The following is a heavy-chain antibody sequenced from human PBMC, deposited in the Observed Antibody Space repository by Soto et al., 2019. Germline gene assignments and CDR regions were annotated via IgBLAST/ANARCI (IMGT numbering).Heavy chain of an antibody. CDR2: ISGSGGST. CDR3: AKDLRTMIVVSSGG. J-gene: IGHJ4*02. Sequence: EVQLLESGGGLVQPGGSLRLSCAASGFTFSSYAMSWVRQAPGKGLEWVSAISGSGGSTYYADSVKGRFTISRDNSKNTPYLQMNSLRGEDTAVYYCAKDLRTMIVVSSGGWGQGTLVTVSS. D-gene: IGHD3-22*01. CDR1: GFTFSSYA. V-gene: IGHV3-23*01.